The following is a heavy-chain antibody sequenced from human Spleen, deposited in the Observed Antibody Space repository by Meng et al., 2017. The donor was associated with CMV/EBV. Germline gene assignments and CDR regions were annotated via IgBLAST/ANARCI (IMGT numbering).Heavy chain of an antibody. D-gene: IGHD1-26*01. CDR2: IYYSGST. CDR1: GGAISSSSFY. CDR3: ARRLGGSYYPCFDY. J-gene: IGHJ4*02. Sequence: SGGAISSSSFYWGRIRQPPGKGLEWIGSIYYSGSTSYNPSLKSRVTISVDTSKNQFSLKLSSVTAADTAVYYCARRLGGSYYPCFDYWGQGTLVTVSS. V-gene: IGHV4-39*01.